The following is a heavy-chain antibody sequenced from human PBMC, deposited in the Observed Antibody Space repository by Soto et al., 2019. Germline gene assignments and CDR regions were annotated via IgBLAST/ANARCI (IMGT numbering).Heavy chain of an antibody. J-gene: IGHJ4*02. CDR2: ISGSGGST. D-gene: IGHD2-15*01. CDR3: AKDTLLVVVAAQDFHPSFDY. CDR1: GFTFSSYA. Sequence: GESLKISCAASGFTFSSYAMSWVRQAPGKGLEWVSAISGSGGSTYYADSVKGRFTISRDNSKNTLYLQMNSLRAEDTAVYYCAKDTLLVVVAAQDFHPSFDYWGQGTLVTVSS. V-gene: IGHV3-23*01.